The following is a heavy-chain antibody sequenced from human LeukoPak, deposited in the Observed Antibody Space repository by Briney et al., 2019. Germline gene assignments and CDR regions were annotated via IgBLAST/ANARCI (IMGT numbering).Heavy chain of an antibody. V-gene: IGHV1-18*04. Sequence: ASVKVSCKASVYTFTSYGISWVRQAAGQGLECMGCISAYNGNTNYAQKLHGRVTMTTDTSTSTAYMELRSLRSDDTAVYYCARESGSGSYYGMDVWGKGTTVTVSS. D-gene: IGHD3-10*01. J-gene: IGHJ6*04. CDR2: ISAYNGNT. CDR3: ARESGSGSYYGMDV. CDR1: VYTFTSYG.